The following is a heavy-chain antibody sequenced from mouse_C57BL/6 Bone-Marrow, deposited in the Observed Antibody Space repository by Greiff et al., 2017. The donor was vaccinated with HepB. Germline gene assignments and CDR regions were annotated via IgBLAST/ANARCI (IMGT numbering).Heavy chain of an antibody. J-gene: IGHJ2*01. CDR1: GFTFSSYT. CDR3: ASLYYYGSRDY. Sequence: EVQLVESGGGLVKPGGSLKLSCAASGFTFSSYTMSWVRQTPEKRLEWVATISGGGGNTYYPDSVKGRFTISRDNAKNTLYLQMSSLRSEDTALYYCASLYYYGSRDYWGQGTTLTVSS. D-gene: IGHD1-1*01. V-gene: IGHV5-9*01. CDR2: ISGGGGNT.